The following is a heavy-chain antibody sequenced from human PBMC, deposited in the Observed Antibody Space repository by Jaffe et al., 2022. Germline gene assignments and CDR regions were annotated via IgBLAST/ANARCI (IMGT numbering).Heavy chain of an antibody. J-gene: IGHJ4*02. CDR2: VDPEDGET. CDR3: ATFDKTRMDTAMVFPEDY. V-gene: IGHV1-69-2*01. D-gene: IGHD5-18*01. CDR1: GYTFTDYY. Sequence: EVQLVQSGAEVKKPGATVKISCKVSGYTFTDYYMHWVQQAPGKGLEWMGLVDPEDGETIYAEKFQGRVTITADTSTDTAYMELSSLRSEDTAVYYCATFDKTRMDTAMVFPEDYWGQGTLVTVSS.